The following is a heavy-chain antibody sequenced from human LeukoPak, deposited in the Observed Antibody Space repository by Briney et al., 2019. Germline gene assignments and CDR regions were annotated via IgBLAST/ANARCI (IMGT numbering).Heavy chain of an antibody. Sequence: GGSLRLSCAASGFTFSSYGMSWVRQAPGKGLEWVSYISSSGNTIYSADSVKGRFTISRDNAKNSLYLQMNSLRAEDTAVYYCARDWYSGSYPLDYWGQGTLVTVSS. CDR1: GFTFSSYG. V-gene: IGHV3-48*04. D-gene: IGHD1-26*01. CDR3: ARDWYSGSYPLDY. J-gene: IGHJ4*02. CDR2: ISSSGNTI.